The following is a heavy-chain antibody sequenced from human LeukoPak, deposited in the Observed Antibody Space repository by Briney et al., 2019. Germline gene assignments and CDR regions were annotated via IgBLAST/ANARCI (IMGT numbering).Heavy chain of an antibody. D-gene: IGHD1/OR15-1a*01. J-gene: IGHJ3*02. Sequence: GESLKISCQGSGYSFTTYWIGWVRQMPGKGLEWIGIIYPGDSDTRYSPSFQGQVTISADKSISTAYLQWSSLKASDTAMYYCASRTAGAYDAFDIWGQGTMVTVSS. CDR1: GYSFTTYW. CDR2: IYPGDSDT. V-gene: IGHV5-51*01. CDR3: ASRTAGAYDAFDI.